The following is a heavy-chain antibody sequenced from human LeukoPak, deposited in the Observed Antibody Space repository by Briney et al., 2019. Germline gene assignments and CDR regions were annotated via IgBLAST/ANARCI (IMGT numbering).Heavy chain of an antibody. Sequence: GESLKISCKGSGYSFTSYWIGWVRQMPGKGLEWMGIIYPGDSDTRYSPSFQGQVTISADKSISTAYLQWSSLKASDTAMYYCARLSHFGAHTVLIAVAGPFDYWGQGTLVTVSS. CDR2: IYPGDSDT. D-gene: IGHD6-19*01. J-gene: IGHJ4*02. V-gene: IGHV5-51*01. CDR3: ARLSHFGAHTVLIAVAGPFDY. CDR1: GYSFTSYW.